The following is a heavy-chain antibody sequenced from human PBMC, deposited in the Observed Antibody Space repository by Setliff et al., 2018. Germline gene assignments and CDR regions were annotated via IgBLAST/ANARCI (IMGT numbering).Heavy chain of an antibody. Sequence: PETLSLTCTVSGGSISSSSYYWGWIRQPPGKGLEWIGSIYYSGSTYYNPSLKSRVTISVDTSKNQFSLKLSSVTAADTAVYYCARQGSGYDFWSGYYRPDAFDIWGQGTMVTVSS. D-gene: IGHD3-3*01. CDR3: ARQGSGYDFWSGYYRPDAFDI. V-gene: IGHV4-39*01. CDR2: IYYSGST. CDR1: GGSISSSSYY. J-gene: IGHJ3*02.